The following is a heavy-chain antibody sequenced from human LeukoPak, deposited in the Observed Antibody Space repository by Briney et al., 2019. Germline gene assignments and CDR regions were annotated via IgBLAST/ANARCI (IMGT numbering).Heavy chain of an antibody. CDR2: ISAYTGNT. J-gene: IGHJ4*02. V-gene: IGHV1-18*01. Sequence: ASVTVSCKASGYTFTSYGISWVRQAPGQGLEWMGWISAYTGNTNYAEKVQGRVTMTTDTSTNTAYMELRSLRSDEKAVYYCARARGPVAGLFYFDYWGQGTLVTVSS. CDR3: ARARGPVAGLFYFDY. CDR1: GYTFTSYG. D-gene: IGHD6-19*01.